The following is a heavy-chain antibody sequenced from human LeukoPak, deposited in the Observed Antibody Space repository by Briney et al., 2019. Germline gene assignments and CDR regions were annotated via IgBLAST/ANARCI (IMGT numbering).Heavy chain of an antibody. CDR3: AGGAFYGPYYFDY. V-gene: IGHV4-59*01. CDR1: GGSISSYY. CDR2: IYYSGST. J-gene: IGHJ4*02. Sequence: PSETLSLTCTVSGGSISSYYWSWIRQPPGKGLEWIGYIYYSGSTSYNPSLKSRVTISVDTSKNQFSLKLSSVTAADTAVYYCAGGAFYGPYYFDYWGQGTLVTVSS. D-gene: IGHD2/OR15-2a*01.